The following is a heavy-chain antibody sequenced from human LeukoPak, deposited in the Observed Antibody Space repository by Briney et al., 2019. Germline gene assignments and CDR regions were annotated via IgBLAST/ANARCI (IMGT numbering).Heavy chain of an antibody. CDR3: ARRGSSSAFYYMDV. Sequence: WETLSLTCTVSGGSISSNYWSWVRQPPGKGLEWIGYIYTSGSTNYSTSIKSRVTISLDTSKNQFSLKLSSVTAADTAVYYCARRGSSSAFYYMDVWGKGTTVTVSS. V-gene: IGHV4-4*09. D-gene: IGHD6-6*01. CDR1: GGSISSNY. J-gene: IGHJ6*03. CDR2: IYTSGST.